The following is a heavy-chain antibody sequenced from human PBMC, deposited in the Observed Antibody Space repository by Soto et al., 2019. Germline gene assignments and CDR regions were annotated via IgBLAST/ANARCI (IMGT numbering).Heavy chain of an antibody. Sequence: GGSLRLSCAASGFTFSSYGMHWVRQAPGKGLEWVAVICGSGSSTYYADSVKGRFTISRDNSKNTLYLQMNSLRAEDTAVYYCAKGLDYGAYDAFDIWGQGTMVTVSS. D-gene: IGHD4-17*01. V-gene: IGHV3-23*01. J-gene: IGHJ3*02. CDR3: AKGLDYGAYDAFDI. CDR1: GFTFSSYG. CDR2: ICGSGSST.